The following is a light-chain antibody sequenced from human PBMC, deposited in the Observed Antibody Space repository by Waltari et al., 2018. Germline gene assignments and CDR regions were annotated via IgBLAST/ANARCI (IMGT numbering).Light chain of an antibody. CDR1: SSNIGSNG. V-gene: IGLV1-47*02. J-gene: IGLJ7*01. CDR2: CND. CDR3: TAWDDSLRGLL. Sequence: QSVLTQPPSASAAARKSVTISCSGGSSNIGSNGVSWYQQFPETAPKLLIYCNDRRASGVSDRFSGSKSGTSASLAISGLQTEDEADYYCTAWDDSLRGLLFGGGTRLTVL.